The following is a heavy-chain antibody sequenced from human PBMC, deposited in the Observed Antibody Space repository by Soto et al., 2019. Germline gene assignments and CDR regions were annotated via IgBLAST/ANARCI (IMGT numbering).Heavy chain of an antibody. CDR3: ARELNGGSYYPGFDY. V-gene: IGHV3-30-3*01. J-gene: IGHJ4*02. CDR1: GFTFSSYA. Sequence: QVQLAESGGGVVQPGRSLRLSCAASGFTFSSYAMHWVRQAPGKGLEWVAVISYDGSNKYYADSVKGRFTISRDNSKNTLYLQMNSLRAEDTAVYYCARELNGGSYYPGFDYWGQGTLVTGSS. CDR2: ISYDGSNK. D-gene: IGHD1-26*01.